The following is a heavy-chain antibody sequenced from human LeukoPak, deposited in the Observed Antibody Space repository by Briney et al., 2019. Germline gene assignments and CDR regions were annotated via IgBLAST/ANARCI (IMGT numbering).Heavy chain of an antibody. V-gene: IGHV6-1*01. CDR1: GDSVSSYSVA. Sequence: SQTLSLTCAISGDSVSSYSVAWNWIGPSPSRGLEWLGRTYYRSKWYNDYAVSVKSRITITPDTSKNQFSLQLNSVTPEDTAIYYCARVGANWDAFDIWGQGTMVTVSS. CDR2: TYYRSKWYN. J-gene: IGHJ3*02. D-gene: IGHD7-27*01. CDR3: ARVGANWDAFDI.